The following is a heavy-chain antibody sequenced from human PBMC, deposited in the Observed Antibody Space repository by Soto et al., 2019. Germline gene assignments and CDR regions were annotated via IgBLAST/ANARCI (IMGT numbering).Heavy chain of an antibody. CDR2: IYYSGST. CDR1: GGSISSSSYY. V-gene: IGHV4-39*01. CDR3: ARRGYYYYYMGV. Sequence: TSETLSLTCTVSGGSISSSSYYWGWIRQPPGKGLEWIGSIYYSGSTYYNPSLKSRVTISVDTSKNQFPLKLSSVTAADTAVYYCARRGYYYYYMGVWGKGTTVTVSS. J-gene: IGHJ6*03.